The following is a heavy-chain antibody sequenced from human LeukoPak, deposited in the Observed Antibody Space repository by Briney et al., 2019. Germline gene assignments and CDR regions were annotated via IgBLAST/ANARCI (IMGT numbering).Heavy chain of an antibody. CDR3: ARVSRQGVGATLFDY. Sequence: GGSLRLSCAASGFTFSSYGMHWVRQAPGKGLQWVAFIRYDGSNKYYADSVKGRFTISRDNSKNTLYLQMNSLRAEDTAVYYCARVSRQGVGATLFDYWGQGTLVTVSS. CDR1: GFTFSSYG. CDR2: IRYDGSNK. D-gene: IGHD1-26*01. J-gene: IGHJ4*02. V-gene: IGHV3-30*02.